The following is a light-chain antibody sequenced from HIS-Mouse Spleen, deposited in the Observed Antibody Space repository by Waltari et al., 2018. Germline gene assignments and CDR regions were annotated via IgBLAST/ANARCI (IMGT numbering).Light chain of an antibody. CDR3: MQALQTPRT. CDR2: LGS. Sequence: DIVMTQSPLSLPVTPGEPASIPCRSSQSLLHSNGYNYLDWYLQKPGQSPQLLIYLGSNLASGVPDRFSGSGSGTDFTLKISRVEAEDVWVYYCMQALQTPRTFGQGTKVEIK. J-gene: IGKJ1*01. V-gene: IGKV2-28*01. CDR1: QSLLHSNGYNY.